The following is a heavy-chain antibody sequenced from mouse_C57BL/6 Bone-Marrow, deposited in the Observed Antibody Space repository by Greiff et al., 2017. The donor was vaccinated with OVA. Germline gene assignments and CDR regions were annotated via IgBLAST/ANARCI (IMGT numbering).Heavy chain of an antibody. CDR1: GFNIKDDY. Sequence: EVKLVESGAELVRPGASVKLSCTASGFNIKDDYMHWVKQRPEQGLEWIGWIDPENGDTEYASKFQGKATITADTSSNTAYLPLSSLTSEDTAVYYCTTYGGSDYFDYWGQGTTLTVSS. V-gene: IGHV14-4*01. J-gene: IGHJ2*01. CDR2: IDPENGDT. D-gene: IGHD1-1*01. CDR3: TTYGGSDYFDY.